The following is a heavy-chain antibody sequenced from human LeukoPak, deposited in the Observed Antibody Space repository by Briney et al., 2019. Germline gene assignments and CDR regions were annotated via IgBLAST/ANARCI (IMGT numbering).Heavy chain of an antibody. V-gene: IGHV4-34*01. CDR3: ARDVAAAGTPNYYYYYGMDV. CDR2: INHSGST. D-gene: IGHD6-13*01. Sequence: SETLSLTCAVYGGSFSGYYWSWIRQPPGKGLEWIGEINHSGSTNYNPSLKSRVTISVDTSKNQFSLKLSSVTAADTAVYYCARDVAAAGTPNYYYYYGMDVWGQGTTVTVSS. J-gene: IGHJ6*02. CDR1: GGSFSGYY.